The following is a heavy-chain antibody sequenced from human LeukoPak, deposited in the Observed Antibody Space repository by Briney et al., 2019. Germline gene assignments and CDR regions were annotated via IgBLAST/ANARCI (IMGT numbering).Heavy chain of an antibody. CDR1: GLTFSSYW. D-gene: IGHD3-22*01. V-gene: IGHV3-74*01. CDR3: ARAPSEIGGYYPEYFRH. CDR2: IKSDGST. Sequence: PGGSLRLSCAASGLTFSSYWIHWLPQAPGKGLVWVSRIKSDGSTNYADSVKGRFTISRDNAKHTVSLQMNSLRAEDTGVYYCARAPSEIGGYYPEYFRHWGQGTLVTVSS. J-gene: IGHJ1*01.